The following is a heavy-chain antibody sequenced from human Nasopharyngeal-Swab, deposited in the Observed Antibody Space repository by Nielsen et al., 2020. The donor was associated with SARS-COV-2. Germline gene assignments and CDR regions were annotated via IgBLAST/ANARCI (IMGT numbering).Heavy chain of an antibody. CDR1: GYTPTELS. CDR3: STGGIALGRFDP. J-gene: IGHJ5*02. V-gene: IGHV1-24*01. Sequence: ASAKVSCKASGYTPTELSTHRLRQAPGKGLEWMGGFDPEDGETTYAQKSQGRVTITEDTSTDTAYVELSSLRSEDTAVYYCSTGGIALGRFDPWGQGTLVTVSS. CDR2: FDPEDGET. D-gene: IGHD6-13*01.